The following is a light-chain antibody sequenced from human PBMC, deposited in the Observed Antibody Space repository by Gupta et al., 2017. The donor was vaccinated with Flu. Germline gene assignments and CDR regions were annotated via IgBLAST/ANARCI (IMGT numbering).Light chain of an antibody. J-gene: IGKJ1*01. Sequence: EIEMTQPPATLSVSPGERATLSCSASQSINSNLAWYQQKPGQTPRLLIIGASTRATGIPARFSGSGSGTEFTLAISSLQSEDFAVYYCQQYNSWPRTFGQGTKVEIK. CDR2: GAS. V-gene: IGKV3-15*01. CDR3: QQYNSWPRT. CDR1: QSINSN.